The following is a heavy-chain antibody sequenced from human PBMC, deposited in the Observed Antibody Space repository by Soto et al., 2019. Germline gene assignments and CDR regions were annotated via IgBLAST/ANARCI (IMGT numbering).Heavy chain of an antibody. CDR2: ISAYNGNT. CDR1: GYTFPSYG. Sequence: SVNLSCKVPGYTFPSYGISWLRQAPGQGLEWMGWISAYNGNTNYAQKLQGRVTMTTDTSTSTAYMELRSLRSDDTAVYYCAYQLGDCSGGSCYSYNWFDPWG. CDR3: AYQLGDCSGGSCYSYNWFDP. D-gene: IGHD2-15*01. V-gene: IGHV1-18*01. J-gene: IGHJ5*02.